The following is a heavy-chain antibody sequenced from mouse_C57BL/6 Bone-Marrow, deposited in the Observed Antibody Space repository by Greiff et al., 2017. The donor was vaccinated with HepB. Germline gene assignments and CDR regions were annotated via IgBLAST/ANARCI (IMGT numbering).Heavy chain of an antibody. J-gene: IGHJ2*01. CDR1: GYAFSSYW. V-gene: IGHV1-80*01. Sequence: QVQLQQSGAELVKPGASVKISCKASGYAFSSYWMNWVKQRPGKGLEWIGQIYPGDGDTNYNGKVKGKATLTADKYSSTAYMQLSSLTSEDSAVYFCARGGGRQYYFDYWGQGTTLTVSS. D-gene: IGHD3-3*01. CDR3: ARGGGRQYYFDY. CDR2: IYPGDGDT.